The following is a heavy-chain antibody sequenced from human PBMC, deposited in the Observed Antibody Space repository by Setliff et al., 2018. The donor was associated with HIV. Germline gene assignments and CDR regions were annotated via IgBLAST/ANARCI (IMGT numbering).Heavy chain of an antibody. J-gene: IGHJ3*02. CDR3: AREPISYWDFVVVGAAFDI. CDR2: IIPMYGVA. CDR1: GGTFSSYV. V-gene: IGHV1-69*05. D-gene: IGHD2-15*01. Sequence: SVKVSCKASGGTFSSYVISWVRQAAGQGPEWMGGIIPMYGVANYAQKFQGRVTITTDESTSTAYMELSSLRSEDTAVYYCAREPISYWDFVVVGAAFDIWGQGTMVTVSS.